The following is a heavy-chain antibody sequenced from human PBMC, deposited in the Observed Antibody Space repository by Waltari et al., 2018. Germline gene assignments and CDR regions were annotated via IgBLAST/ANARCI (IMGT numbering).Heavy chain of an antibody. CDR1: GITFPNYA. CDR3: ATPFYNWDDPLHS. V-gene: IGHV3-23*01. CDR2: ISVSDGT. J-gene: IGHJ4*02. Sequence: EVQLLESGGDLVQPGGSLRLSCAASGITFPNYAINGVRLAPGTGLGWVSAISVSDGTYYADSVKGRFTISRDTSKNTVYLQMNGLRAEDTAVYYCATPFYNWDDPLHSWGQGTLVTVSS. D-gene: IGHD1-20*01.